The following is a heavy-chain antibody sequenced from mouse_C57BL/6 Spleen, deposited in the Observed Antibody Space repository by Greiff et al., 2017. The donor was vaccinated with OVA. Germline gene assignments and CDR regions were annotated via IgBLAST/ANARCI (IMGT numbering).Heavy chain of an antibody. V-gene: IGHV1-69*01. J-gene: IGHJ4*01. CDR2: IDPSDSYT. CDR1: GYNFTSYW. CDR3: ARSNGNYVRNAMDY. D-gene: IGHD2-1*01. Sequence: VQLQQPGAELVMPGASVKLSCKASGYNFTSYWMHWVKQRPGQGLEWIGEIDPSDSYTNYNQKFKGKSTLTVDKSSSTAYMQLSSLTSADSAVYYCARSNGNYVRNAMDYWGQGTSVTVSS.